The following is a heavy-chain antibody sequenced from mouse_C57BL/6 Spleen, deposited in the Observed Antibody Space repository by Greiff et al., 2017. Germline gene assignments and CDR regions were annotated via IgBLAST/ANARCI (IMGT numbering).Heavy chain of an antibody. V-gene: IGHV5-9-1*02. J-gene: IGHJ3*01. Sequence: EVQLVESGEGLVKPGGSLKLSCAASGFTFSSYAMSWVRQTPGKRLEWVAYISSGGDYIYYADTVKGRFTISRDTARNTLYLQMSSLKSADTAMYYCTRDRYYGSSPFAYWGQGTLVTVSA. CDR1: GFTFSSYA. CDR3: TRDRYYGSSPFAY. D-gene: IGHD1-1*01. CDR2: ISSGGDYI.